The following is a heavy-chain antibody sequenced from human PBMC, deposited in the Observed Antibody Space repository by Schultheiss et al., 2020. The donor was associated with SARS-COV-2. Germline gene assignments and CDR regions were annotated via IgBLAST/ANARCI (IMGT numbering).Heavy chain of an antibody. CDR3: ARDVGSSWYPRYYYYGMDV. CDR2: ISAYNGNT. J-gene: IGHJ6*02. D-gene: IGHD6-13*01. Sequence: ASVKVSCKASGYTFTSYGISWVRQAPGQGLEWMGWISAYNGNTNYAQKLQGRVTMTTDTSTSTAYMELRSLRSDDTAVYYCARDVGSSWYPRYYYYGMDVWGQGTTVTVSS. V-gene: IGHV1-18*01. CDR1: GYTFTSYG.